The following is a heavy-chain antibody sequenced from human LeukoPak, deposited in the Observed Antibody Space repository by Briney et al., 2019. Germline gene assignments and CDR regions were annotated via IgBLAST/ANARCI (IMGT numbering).Heavy chain of an antibody. D-gene: IGHD6-25*01. Sequence: GGSLRLSCAASGFTFSNYAMSWVRQAPGKGLEWVSSISGSDGRTYYADSVKGRFTISRDNSKNTLYLQMNSLRAEDTAVYYCAKQHAATGGYFDYWGQGTLVTVSS. V-gene: IGHV3-23*01. CDR3: AKQHAATGGYFDY. J-gene: IGHJ4*02. CDR1: GFTFSNYA. CDR2: ISGSDGRT.